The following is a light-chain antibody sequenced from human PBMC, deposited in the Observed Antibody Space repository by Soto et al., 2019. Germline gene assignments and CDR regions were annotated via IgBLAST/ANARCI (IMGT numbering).Light chain of an antibody. CDR2: GAS. CDR3: QQYGSSPMVR. CDR1: QSVSSSY. J-gene: IGKJ4*01. Sequence: EIVLTQSPGTLSLSPGERATLSCRASQSVSSSYLAWYQQKPDQAPRLLIYGASSRATGIPDRFSGSGSGTDFTLTISRLEPEDFAVYYCQQYGSSPMVRFGGGTKVEIK. V-gene: IGKV3-20*01.